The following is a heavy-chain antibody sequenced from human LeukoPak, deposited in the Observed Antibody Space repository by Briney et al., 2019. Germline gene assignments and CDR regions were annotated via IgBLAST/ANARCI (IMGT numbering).Heavy chain of an antibody. CDR2: MYSSGSS. Sequence: SETLSLTCTVSGGSIRSSTYHWGWIRQPPGKGLEWLGSMYSSGSSYFNPSLKSRLTISVDTPNNQFSLEVNSVTAADTAVYYCARIWAVDGSEVFDFWGQGTLVTVSS. D-gene: IGHD6-19*01. J-gene: IGHJ4*02. V-gene: IGHV4-39*07. CDR1: GGSIRSSTYH. CDR3: ARIWAVDGSEVFDF.